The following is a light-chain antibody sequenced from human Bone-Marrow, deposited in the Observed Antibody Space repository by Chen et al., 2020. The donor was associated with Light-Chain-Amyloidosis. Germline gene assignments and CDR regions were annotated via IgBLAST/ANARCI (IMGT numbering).Light chain of an antibody. CDR3: QSYQGSSQGV. Sequence: NFMLTQPHSVSESPGKTVIISCTRSGGSIATNYVQWYQQRPGSSPTTVIYEDDQRPSGVPDRFSGSIDRSSSSASLAISILKTEDEADYYCQSYQGSSQGVFGGGTKLTVL. V-gene: IGLV6-57*01. J-gene: IGLJ3*02. CDR1: GGSIATNY. CDR2: EDD.